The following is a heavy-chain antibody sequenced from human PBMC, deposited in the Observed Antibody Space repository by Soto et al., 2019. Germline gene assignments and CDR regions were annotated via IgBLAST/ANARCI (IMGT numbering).Heavy chain of an antibody. D-gene: IGHD5-12*01. CDR3: AKGKRAATIPSRWGYYMDV. Sequence: EVQLVESGGDLVQPGRSLRLSCAASGFTSDDYAMHWVRQAPGKGLEWVSGIAWTGGSTGYADSVKGRFTISRDSAKNSLYLQMNSLRTEDTALYYCAKGKRAATIPSRWGYYMDVWGKGSTVTVSS. J-gene: IGHJ6*03. CDR2: IAWTGGST. CDR1: GFTSDDYA. V-gene: IGHV3-9*02.